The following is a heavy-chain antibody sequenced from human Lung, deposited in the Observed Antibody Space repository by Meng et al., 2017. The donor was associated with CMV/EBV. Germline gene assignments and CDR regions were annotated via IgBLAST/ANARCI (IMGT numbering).Heavy chain of an antibody. D-gene: IGHD2-15*01. CDR2: ISGSGANT. V-gene: IGHV3-23*01. CDR1: GFTFSSYA. J-gene: IGHJ4*02. CDR3: GKHTSRLGYCSGGSCPGVFFDY. Sequence: GGSXRLXCSSSGFTFSSYAMSWVRQAPGKGLEWVSAISGSGANTYYADSVKGRFTISRDNSKNTLYLQMNSLRAEDTAVYSCGKHTSRLGYCSGGSCPGVFFDYWXQGTXVTVSS.